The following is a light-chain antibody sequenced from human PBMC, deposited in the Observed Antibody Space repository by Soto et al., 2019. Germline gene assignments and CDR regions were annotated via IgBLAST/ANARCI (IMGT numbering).Light chain of an antibody. CDR2: LAS. J-gene: IGKJ5*01. CDR3: QQSYGPPIT. V-gene: IGKV1-39*01. Sequence: DIQMTQSPSSLSAFVGDRVTITCRASQTISNYLNWYKQRPGKAPKLLIYLASSLQSGVPSRFGGSGSGTDFTLTISSLQPEDSATYYCQQSYGPPITFGQGTRLEIK. CDR1: QTISNY.